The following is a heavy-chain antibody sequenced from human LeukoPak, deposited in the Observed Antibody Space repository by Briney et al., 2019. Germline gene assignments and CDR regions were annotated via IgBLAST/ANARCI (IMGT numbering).Heavy chain of an antibody. Sequence: PSETLSLTCTVSGGSISSYYWSWIRQPPGKGLEWIGYIYYSGSANYNPSLKSRVTISVDTSKNQFSLKLSSVTAADTAVYYCARDSRGAFDIWGQGTMVTVSS. CDR3: ARDSRGAFDI. J-gene: IGHJ3*02. CDR2: IYYSGSA. V-gene: IGHV4-59*01. CDR1: GGSISSYY.